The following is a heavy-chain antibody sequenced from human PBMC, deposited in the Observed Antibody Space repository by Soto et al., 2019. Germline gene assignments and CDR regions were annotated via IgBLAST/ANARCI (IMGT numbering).Heavy chain of an antibody. J-gene: IGHJ3*02. D-gene: IGHD1-26*01. CDR3: ARYSGNYQDAFDI. CDR1: GFTFTLYS. Sequence: QVQLVQSGAEVKKPGASVKVSCRASGFTFTLYSMHWVRQAPGQRLEWMGWINGGSGKKKYSQKFQGRVTIARDTSASTAYVEVSSLRSEDTAVYYCARYSGNYQDAFDIWGQGTMVTVSS. CDR2: INGGSGKK. V-gene: IGHV1-3*01.